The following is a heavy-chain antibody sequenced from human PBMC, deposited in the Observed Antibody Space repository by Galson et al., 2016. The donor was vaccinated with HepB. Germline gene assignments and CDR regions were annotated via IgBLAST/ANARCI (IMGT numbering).Heavy chain of an antibody. V-gene: IGHV4-34*01. CDR2: IKHSGDT. D-gene: IGHD2-21*02. J-gene: IGHJ6*04. CDR1: GGSISSHY. CDR3: ARGDQNDFYYYYGLDV. Sequence: LSLTCNVSGGSISSHYWSWIRQPPGKGLEWLGEIKHSGDTSYSPSLQTRVTISVDTSKNQVSLKLTSVTAADTAVYYCARGDQNDFYYYYGLDVWGKGTTVTVSS.